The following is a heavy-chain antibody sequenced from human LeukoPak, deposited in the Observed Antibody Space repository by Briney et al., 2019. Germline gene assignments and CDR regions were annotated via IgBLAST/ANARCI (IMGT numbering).Heavy chain of an antibody. D-gene: IGHD3-22*01. CDR3: ARSSPPDSSGYYLAYNWFDP. CDR2: IYYSGST. V-gene: IGHV4-31*03. CDR1: GGSISSGGYY. Sequence: SETLSLTCTISGGSISSGGYYWSWIRQHPGKGLEWIGYIYYSGSTYYNPSLKSRVTISVDTSKNQFSLKLSSVTAADTAVYYCARSSPPDSSGYYLAYNWFDPWGQGTLVTVSS. J-gene: IGHJ5*02.